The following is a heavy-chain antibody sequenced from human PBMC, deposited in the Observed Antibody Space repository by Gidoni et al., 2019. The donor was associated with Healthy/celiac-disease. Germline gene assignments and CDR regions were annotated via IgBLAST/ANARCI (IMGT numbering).Heavy chain of an antibody. V-gene: IGHV3-64*01. J-gene: IGHJ4*02. CDR3: ERDLDGYSGYAFDY. D-gene: IGHD5-12*01. CDR2: ISSNGGST. CDR1: GFTFSSYA. Sequence: EVQLVESGVGLVQPGGSLSLSCAASGFTFSSYAMHWVRQAPGKGLEYVSDISSNGGSTYYANSVKGRFTISRDNSKNTLYLQMGSQRAEDMAVYYCERDLDGYSGYAFDYWGQGTLVTVSS.